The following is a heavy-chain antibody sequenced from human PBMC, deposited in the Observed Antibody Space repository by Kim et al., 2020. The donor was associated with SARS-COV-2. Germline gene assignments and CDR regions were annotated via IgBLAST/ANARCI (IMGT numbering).Heavy chain of an antibody. V-gene: IGHV1-18*01. CDR3: ATDHSSSSGQSGFDP. J-gene: IGHJ5*02. D-gene: IGHD6-6*01. CDR1: GYTFSTYG. CDR2: ISTYNGNT. Sequence: ASVKVSCKASGYTFSTYGINWVRQAPGQGLEWMGWISTYNGNTNYAQKLQGRVTLTTNTSTRTAYMELRTLTSDDTAVYYCATDHSSSSGQSGFDPWGQGTLVTVSS.